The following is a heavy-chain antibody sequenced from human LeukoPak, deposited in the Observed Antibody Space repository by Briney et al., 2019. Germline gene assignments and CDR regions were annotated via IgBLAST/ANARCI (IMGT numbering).Heavy chain of an antibody. V-gene: IGHV3-21*01. CDR2: ISSSSSYI. J-gene: IGHJ4*02. Sequence: GGSLRLSWAASGFTFSSYSMNWVRQAPGKGLEWVSSISSSSSYIYYADSVKGRFTISRDSAKNSLYLQMNSLRVEDTAVYYCARDPLWPELGDFDYWGQGTLVTVSS. D-gene: IGHD7-27*01. CDR1: GFTFSSYS. CDR3: ARDPLWPELGDFDY.